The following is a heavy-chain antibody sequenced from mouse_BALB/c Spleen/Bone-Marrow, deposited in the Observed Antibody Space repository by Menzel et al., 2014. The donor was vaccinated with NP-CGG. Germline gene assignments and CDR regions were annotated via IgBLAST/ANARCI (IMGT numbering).Heavy chain of an antibody. CDR2: IDPANGNT. CDR1: GFNIKDTY. J-gene: IGHJ4*01. V-gene: IGHV14-3*02. Sequence: EVKLVESGAELVKPGASVKLSCTASGFNIKDTYMHWVKQRPEQGLEWIGRIDPANGNTKYDPKFQGKATITADTSSNTAYLQLSSPTSEDTAVYYCAGFGITKEEGYYYAMDYWGQGTSVTVSS. CDR3: AGFGITKEEGYYYAMDY. D-gene: IGHD2-4*01.